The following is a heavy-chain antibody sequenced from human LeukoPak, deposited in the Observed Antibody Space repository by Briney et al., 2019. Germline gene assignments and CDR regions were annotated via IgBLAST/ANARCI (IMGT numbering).Heavy chain of an antibody. V-gene: IGHV4-38-2*02. CDR1: GYSISSGYY. J-gene: IGHJ4*02. CDR3: ARDPGYYDSSGYYYGNYFDY. CDR2: IYHSGST. Sequence: SETLSLTCTVSGYSISSGYYWGWIRQPPGKGLEWIGSIYHSGSTYYNPSLKSRVTISVDTSKNQFSLKLSSVTAADTAVYYCARDPGYYDSSGYYYGNYFDYWGQGTLVTVSS. D-gene: IGHD3-22*01.